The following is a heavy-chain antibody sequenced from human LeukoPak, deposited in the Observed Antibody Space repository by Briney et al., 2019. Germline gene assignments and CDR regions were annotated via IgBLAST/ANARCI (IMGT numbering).Heavy chain of an antibody. D-gene: IGHD5-24*01. CDR1: GYSFTSYW. V-gene: IGHV5-51*01. CDR2: IYPGDSDT. CDR3: ARQGGRWLPNYYFDY. J-gene: IGHJ4*02. Sequence: RESLKISCKGSGYSFTSYWIGWVRQMTGKGLEWMGFIYPGDSDTRYSPSFQGQVTISADKSISTAYLQWSSLKASDTAMYYCARQGGRWLPNYYFDYWGQGTLVTVSS.